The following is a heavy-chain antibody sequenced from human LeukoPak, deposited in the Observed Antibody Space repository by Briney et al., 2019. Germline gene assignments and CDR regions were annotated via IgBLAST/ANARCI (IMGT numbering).Heavy chain of an antibody. D-gene: IGHD6-19*01. CDR1: GGSISSYY. V-gene: IGHV4-4*07. CDR3: AREGRAGTGGLGFDP. J-gene: IGHJ5*02. CDR2: IYTSGST. Sequence: SETLSLTCTVSGGSISSYYWSWIRQPAGKGLEWIGRIYTSGSTNYNPSLKSRCTMSGDTSKNPFPLKLSSVTAADTAVYYCAREGRAGTGGLGFDPWGQGTLVTVSS.